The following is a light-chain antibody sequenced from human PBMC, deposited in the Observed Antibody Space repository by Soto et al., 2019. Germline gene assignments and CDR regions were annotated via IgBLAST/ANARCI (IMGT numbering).Light chain of an antibody. J-gene: IGKJ1*01. CDR3: QQYNDWPRT. Sequence: EIVMTQSPATLSVSPGERATLSCRASQSVSSKLAWYQQKPGQAPRLLIYGASTRATNIPARFSGSGSGTDFTLTISSLQSEDFALYYCQQYNDWPRTVGQWTKVEI. CDR2: GAS. V-gene: IGKV3D-15*01. CDR1: QSVSSK.